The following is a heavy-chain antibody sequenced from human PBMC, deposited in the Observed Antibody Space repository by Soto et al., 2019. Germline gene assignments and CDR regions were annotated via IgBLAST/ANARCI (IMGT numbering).Heavy chain of an antibody. CDR1: GFSLRKSGMG. CDR2: IYWDDDK. J-gene: IGHJ5*02. V-gene: IGHV2-5*02. CDR3: AHRPGDNWFDP. Sequence: QITLKESCPTLVKPTQTLTLTCTFSGFSLRKSGMGVGWIRQPPGQALEWLAIIYWDDDKRYTPSLKNRLTITTDTSKDRVVLTMTNMDPMDIGTYYCAHRPGDNWFDPWGQGTLVTVSS. D-gene: IGHD3-10*01.